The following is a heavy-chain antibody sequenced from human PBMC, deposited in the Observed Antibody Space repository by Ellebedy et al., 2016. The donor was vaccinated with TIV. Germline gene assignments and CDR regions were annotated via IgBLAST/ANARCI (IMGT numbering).Heavy chain of an antibody. D-gene: IGHD2-21*01. CDR3: ARGAVYSSDGMDV. J-gene: IGHJ6*02. V-gene: IGHV1-2*02. CDR1: GYTFTYYY. Sequence: AASVKVSCKASGYTFTYYYIHWVRQAPGQGLEWMGWVDPRSGGTQYAQTFQGRVTMTSDTSITTAYMELTSLRSGDTAVYYCARGAVYSSDGMDVWGQGTTVTVS. CDR2: VDPRSGGT.